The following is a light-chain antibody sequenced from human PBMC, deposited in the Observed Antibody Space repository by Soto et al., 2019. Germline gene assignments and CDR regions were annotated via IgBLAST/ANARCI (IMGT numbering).Light chain of an antibody. V-gene: IGLV2-23*01. CDR2: EGS. CDR3: CSYAGSSTSVV. Sequence: QSALTQPASVSGSPGQSITISCTGTSRDVGSYNLVSWYQPRPGKAPKLMFYEGSKRPSGVSNRFSGSKSGNTASLTISGLQAEDEADYYCCSYAGSSTSVVFGGGTKLTVL. J-gene: IGLJ2*01. CDR1: SRDVGSYNL.